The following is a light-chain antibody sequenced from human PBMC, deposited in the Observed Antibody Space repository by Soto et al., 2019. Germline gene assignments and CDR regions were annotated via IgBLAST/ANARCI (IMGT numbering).Light chain of an antibody. Sequence: EIVLTHSPSTLSLSPGYRAPLSCTASQSASSSYLAWYQQRPGQAPRLLIYGASSRATGIPDRFSGSGSGTDFTLTINSLEPEDFAVYYSQQYHDTGTFGQGTKVDIK. CDR3: QQYHDTGT. CDR2: GAS. CDR1: QSASSSY. J-gene: IGKJ1*01. V-gene: IGKV3-20*01.